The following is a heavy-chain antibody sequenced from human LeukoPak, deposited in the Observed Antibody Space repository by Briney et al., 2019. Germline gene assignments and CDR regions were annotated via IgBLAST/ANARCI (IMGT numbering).Heavy chain of an antibody. CDR1: GCSFNSYP. V-gene: IGHV3-30*04. Sequence: PGGSLRLSCAASGCSFNSYPMHWVRQAPGKGLEWVAVISNDGNNKYYADSVKGRFTISRDNSNNTLSLQMNGLRVEDTAVYYCARPDDSESFYRANHYWGRGTLVTVS. J-gene: IGHJ4*02. CDR3: ARPDDSESFYRANHY. D-gene: IGHD3-10*01. CDR2: ISNDGNNK.